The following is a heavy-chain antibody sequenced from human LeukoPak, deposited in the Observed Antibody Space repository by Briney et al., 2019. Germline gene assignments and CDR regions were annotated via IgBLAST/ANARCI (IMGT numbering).Heavy chain of an antibody. V-gene: IGHV1-69*01. J-gene: IGHJ4*02. CDR1: GGTFSSYA. D-gene: IGHD3-22*01. CDR2: IIPIFGTA. Sequence: SVKVSCKASGGTFSSYAISWVRQDTGQGLEWMGGIIPIFGTANYAQKFQGRVTITADESTSTAYMELSSLRSEDTAVYYCAILPDYYDSSGYYYLPYWGQGTLVTVSS. CDR3: AILPDYYDSSGYYYLPY.